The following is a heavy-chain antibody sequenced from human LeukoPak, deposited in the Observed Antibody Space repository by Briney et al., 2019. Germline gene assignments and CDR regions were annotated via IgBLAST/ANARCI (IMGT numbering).Heavy chain of an antibody. D-gene: IGHD2-15*01. CDR3: ARLPGCSGSSCFRAFDM. V-gene: IGHV4-59*08. CDR1: GGSICDYY. J-gene: IGHJ3*02. CDR2: SHNSGNT. Sequence: PSETLSLTCTVSGGSICDYYWTWLRQPPGKGLEWIGYSHNSGNTNYNPSLRSRVTISVDTSKNQFSLKVTSVTAADTAVYYCARLPGCSGSSCFRAFDMWGQGTMVTVSS.